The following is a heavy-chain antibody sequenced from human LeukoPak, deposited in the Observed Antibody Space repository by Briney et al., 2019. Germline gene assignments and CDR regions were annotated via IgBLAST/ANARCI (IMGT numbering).Heavy chain of an antibody. V-gene: IGHV4-59*01. D-gene: IGHD5-24*01. CDR3: ARAGEVRDGYKGTFDY. CDR2: IYNTGST. J-gene: IGHJ4*02. CDR1: GGSIMSYY. Sequence: SETLSLTCTVSGGSIMSYYWSWIRQPPGKGLEWIGYIYNTGSTVYNPSLRSRVTISVDTSKNQLSLQLSSVTAADTAVYYCARAGEVRDGYKGTFDYWGQGTLVTVSS.